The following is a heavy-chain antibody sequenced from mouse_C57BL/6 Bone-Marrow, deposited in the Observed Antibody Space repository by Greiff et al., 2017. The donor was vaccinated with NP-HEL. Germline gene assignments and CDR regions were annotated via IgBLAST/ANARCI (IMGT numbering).Heavy chain of an antibody. D-gene: IGHD1-1*01. J-gene: IGHJ4*01. V-gene: IGHV1-64*01. CDR1: GYTFTSYW. Sequence: QVQLQQPGAELVKPGASVKLSCKASGYTFTSYWMHWVKQRPGQGLEWIGMIHPNSGSTNYNEKFKSKATLTVDKSSSTAYIQLSSLTSEDAAVDYCARLRRWYCAMDYWGQGTSVTVSS. CDR2: IHPNSGST. CDR3: ARLRRWYCAMDY.